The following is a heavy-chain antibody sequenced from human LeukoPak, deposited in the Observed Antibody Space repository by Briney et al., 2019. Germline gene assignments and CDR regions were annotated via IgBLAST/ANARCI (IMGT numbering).Heavy chain of an antibody. Sequence: GGSLRLSCEASGFIFSSYAMNWVRQAPGKRLEWVSSISSSSSYIYYADSVKGRFTISRDNAKNSLYLQMNSLRAEDTAVYYCARGQASDFDYWGQGTLVTVSS. J-gene: IGHJ4*02. CDR1: GFIFSSYA. CDR2: ISSSSSYI. V-gene: IGHV3-21*01. CDR3: ARGQASDFDY.